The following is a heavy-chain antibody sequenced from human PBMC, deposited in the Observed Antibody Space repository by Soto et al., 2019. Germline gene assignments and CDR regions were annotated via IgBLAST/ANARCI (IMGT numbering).Heavy chain of an antibody. CDR2: IRDKVHSYTT. Sequence: GGSLRLSCAVSGLTFSDHYMGWVRQAPGKGLDWVGRIRDKVHSYTTEYAASVKGRFIISRDDSRNSLYLQMNSLKMDDTAVFYCVSLWSVTGSRDYWGRGTLVTVSP. J-gene: IGHJ4*02. D-gene: IGHD1-20*01. V-gene: IGHV3-72*01. CDR1: GLTFSDHY. CDR3: VSLWSVTGSRDY.